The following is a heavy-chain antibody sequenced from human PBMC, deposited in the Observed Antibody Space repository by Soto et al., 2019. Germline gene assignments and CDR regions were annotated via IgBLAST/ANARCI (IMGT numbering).Heavy chain of an antibody. CDR1: GYSFTSYW. V-gene: IGHV5-51*01. D-gene: IGHD3-9*01. J-gene: IGHJ6*02. Sequence: GESLKISCKGSGYSFTSYWIGWVRQMPGKGLEWMGIIYPGDSDTRYSPSFQGQVTISADKSISTAYLQWSSLKASDTAMYYCARLGYYDILTGLGYYYGMDVWGQGTTVTVSS. CDR2: IYPGDSDT. CDR3: ARLGYYDILTGLGYYYGMDV.